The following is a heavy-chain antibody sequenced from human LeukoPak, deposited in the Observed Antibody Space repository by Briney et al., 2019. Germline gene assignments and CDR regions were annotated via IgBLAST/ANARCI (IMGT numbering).Heavy chain of an antibody. CDR2: ISYDGSNK. CDR1: GSTFSSYA. D-gene: IGHD6-13*01. CDR3: ARDFSSSWYIIYYYYGMDV. J-gene: IGHJ6*02. V-gene: IGHV3-30-3*01. Sequence: GGSLRLSCAASGSTFSSYAMHWVRQAPGKGLEWVAVISYDGSNKYYADSVKGRFTISRDNSKNTLYLQMNSLRAEDTAVYYCARDFSSSWYIIYYYYGMDVWGQGTTVTVSS.